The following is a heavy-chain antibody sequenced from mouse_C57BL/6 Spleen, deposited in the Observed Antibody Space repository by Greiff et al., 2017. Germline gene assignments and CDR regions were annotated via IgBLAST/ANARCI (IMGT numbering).Heavy chain of an antibody. CDR3: ARRAGLDY. V-gene: IGHV5-17*01. D-gene: IGHD3-3*01. CDR1: GFTFSDYG. CDR2: ISSGSSTI. J-gene: IGHJ2*01. Sequence: DVKLVESGGGLVKPGGSLKLSCAASGFTFSDYGMHWVRQAPEKGLEWVAYISSGSSTIYYADTVKGRFTISRDNAKNTLFLQMTSLRSEETAMYYCARRAGLDYWGQGTTLTVSS.